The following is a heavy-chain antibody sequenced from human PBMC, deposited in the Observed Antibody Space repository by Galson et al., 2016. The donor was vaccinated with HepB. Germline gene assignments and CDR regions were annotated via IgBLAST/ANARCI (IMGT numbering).Heavy chain of an antibody. Sequence: SLRLSCAASGFSFSNSGMSWVRQAPGRGLEWVSGITRGGDATHYADFVKGRFTISRDNSKNTLYLYMTNLTAGDTAIYYCGKHGGFDYWGQGYLVTVSS. D-gene: IGHD3-16*01. CDR2: ITRGGDAT. CDR1: GFSFSNSG. V-gene: IGHV3-23*01. J-gene: IGHJ4*02. CDR3: GKHGGFDY.